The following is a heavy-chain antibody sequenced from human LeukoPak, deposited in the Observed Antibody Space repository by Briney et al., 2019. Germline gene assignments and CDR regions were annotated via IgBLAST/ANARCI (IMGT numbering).Heavy chain of an antibody. CDR2: LYCGGGT. V-gene: IGHV3-66*01. CDR3: ASLDFWSGYFDS. J-gene: IGHJ4*02. D-gene: IGHD3-3*01. CDR1: GFTVSRNY. Sequence: PGGSLRLSCAASGFTVSRNYMSWVRQAPGKGLEWVCLLYCGGGTHYADSVKGRFTISRDSSKNTLYLQMNSLRAEDTAVYYCASLDFWSGYFDSWGQGTLVTVSS.